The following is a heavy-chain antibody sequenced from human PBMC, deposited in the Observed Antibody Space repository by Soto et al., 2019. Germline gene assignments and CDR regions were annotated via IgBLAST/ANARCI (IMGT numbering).Heavy chain of an antibody. D-gene: IGHD2-15*01. J-gene: IGHJ1*01. V-gene: IGHV1-2*02. CDR3: ARGHEVVTGGAEYFHH. CDR1: GYTFTGYY. Sequence: QVQLVQSGAEVKKPGASVKVSCKASGYTFTGYYMHWVRQAPGQGLEWMGWINPNSGGTNYAQKFQGRVTMTRDTSISTAYMELSRLRSDDTAVYYCARGHEVVTGGAEYFHHWGQGTLVTVSS. CDR2: INPNSGGT.